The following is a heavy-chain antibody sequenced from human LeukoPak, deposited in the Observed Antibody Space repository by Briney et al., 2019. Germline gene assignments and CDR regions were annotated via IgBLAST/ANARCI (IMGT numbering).Heavy chain of an antibody. V-gene: IGHV1-18*01. CDR1: GYSFSRYG. D-gene: IGHD3-22*01. CDR2: INTYNGNT. CDR3: ARDLDYYDSSGSGWFDP. J-gene: IGHJ5*02. Sequence: ASVKVSCKASGYSFSRYGISWVRQAPGQGLEWMGWINTYNGNTNYAQKFQGRVTMTTDTSTNTAYMELRSLRSDDTDVYYCARDLDYYDSSGSGWFDPWGQGTLVTV.